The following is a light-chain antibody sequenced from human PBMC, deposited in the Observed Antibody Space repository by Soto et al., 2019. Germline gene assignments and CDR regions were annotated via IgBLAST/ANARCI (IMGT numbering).Light chain of an antibody. V-gene: IGLV2-14*01. CDR1: SIDIAPYNY. Sequence: QSALTQPASVSGSPGQSLTISCTGTSIDIAPYNYVSWYQQHPDKAPKLIIYEVSYRPSGISNRSSGSKSGNTASLTISGLQAEDEADYYCSSYTSSTNYVFGTGTKVTVL. CDR3: SSYTSSTNYV. CDR2: EVS. J-gene: IGLJ1*01.